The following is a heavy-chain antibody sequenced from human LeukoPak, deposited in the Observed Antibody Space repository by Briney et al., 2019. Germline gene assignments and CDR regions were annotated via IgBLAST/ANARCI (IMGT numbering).Heavy chain of an antibody. V-gene: IGHV3-7*01. J-gene: IGHJ6*03. CDR1: GFTFSSYW. CDR3: ARVDGSGSYYSYYYYYMDV. CDR2: IKQDGSEK. Sequence: PGGSLRLSCAASGFTFSSYWMSWVRQAPGKGLEWVANIKQDGSEKYYVDSVKGRFTISRDNAKNSLYLQMNSLRAEDTAVYYCARVDGSGSYYSYYYYYMDVWGKGTTVTVSS. D-gene: IGHD3-10*01.